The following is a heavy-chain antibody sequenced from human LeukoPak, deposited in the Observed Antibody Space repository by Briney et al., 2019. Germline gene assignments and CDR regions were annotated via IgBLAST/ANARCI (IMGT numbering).Heavy chain of an antibody. CDR1: GFTFSSYG. D-gene: IGHD4-17*01. CDR2: IWYGRSNK. Sequence: PGGSLRLSCAASGFTFSSYGMHWVRQAPGKGLEWVAVIWYGRSNKYYADSVKGRFTISRDNSKNTLYLQMNSLRAEDTAVYYCAKDIGYGDYGGAFDIWGQGTMVTVSS. V-gene: IGHV3-30*02. CDR3: AKDIGYGDYGGAFDI. J-gene: IGHJ3*02.